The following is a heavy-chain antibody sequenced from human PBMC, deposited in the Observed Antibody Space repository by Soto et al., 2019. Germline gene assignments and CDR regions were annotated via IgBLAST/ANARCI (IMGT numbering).Heavy chain of an antibody. CDR2: ISYDGSNK. D-gene: IGHD3-22*01. Sequence: GGSLRLSCAASGFTFSSYGMHWVRQAPGKGLEWVAVISYDGSNKYYADSVKGRFTISRDNSKNTLYLQMTSLRAEDTAVYYCAKLVGREYYYDSSGYYPPSYYFDYWGQGTLVTVSS. J-gene: IGHJ4*02. CDR3: AKLVGREYYYDSSGYYPPSYYFDY. CDR1: GFTFSSYG. V-gene: IGHV3-30*18.